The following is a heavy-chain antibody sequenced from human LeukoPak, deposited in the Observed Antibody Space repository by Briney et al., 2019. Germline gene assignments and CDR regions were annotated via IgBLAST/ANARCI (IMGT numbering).Heavy chain of an antibody. V-gene: IGHV3-30*18. Sequence: PGRCLRLSCAASGFTFSSYGMHWVRQAPGKGLEWVAVISYDGSNKYYADSVKGRFTISRDNSKNTLYLQMNSLRAEDTAVYYCAKLAGSFDYWGQGTLVTVSS. CDR1: GFTFSSYG. CDR2: ISYDGSNK. D-gene: IGHD3-10*01. CDR3: AKLAGSFDY. J-gene: IGHJ4*02.